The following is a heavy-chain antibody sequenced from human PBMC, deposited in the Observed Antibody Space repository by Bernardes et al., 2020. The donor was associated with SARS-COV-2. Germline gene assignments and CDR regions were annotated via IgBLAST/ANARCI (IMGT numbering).Heavy chain of an antibody. V-gene: IGHV4-34*01. CDR1: GGSFSSSDL. CDR2: SSQSGRT. Sequence: SESLSLTCGVSGGSFSSSDLWTWIRLAPGKGLEWVGESSQSGRTDYNPALKSRVSITVDTSKNHFSLRLTSVTAADTAEYFCARNRGDGLLNLHLDSWGQGTLVTVSS. D-gene: IGHD2-15*01. CDR3: ARNRGDGLLNLHLDS. J-gene: IGHJ4*02.